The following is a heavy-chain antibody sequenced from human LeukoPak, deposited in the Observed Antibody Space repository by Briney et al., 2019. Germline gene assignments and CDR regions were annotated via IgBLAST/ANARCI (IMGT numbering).Heavy chain of an antibody. CDR2: IYTSGST. V-gene: IGHV4-4*07. CDR1: GGSISSYY. CDR3: ARHGRDGYIGEFWFDP. J-gene: IGHJ5*02. D-gene: IGHD5-24*01. Sequence: PSETLSLTCTVSGGSISSYYWNWIRQPAGKGLEWIGRIYTSGSTNYNPSLKSRVTISVDTSKNQFSLKLSSVTAADTAVYYCARHGRDGYIGEFWFDPWGQGTLVTVSS.